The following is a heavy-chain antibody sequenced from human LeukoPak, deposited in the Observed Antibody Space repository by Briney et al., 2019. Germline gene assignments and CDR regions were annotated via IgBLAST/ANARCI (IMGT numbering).Heavy chain of an antibody. Sequence: SQTLSLTCAISGDSVSSNSAAWNWIRQSPSRGLEWLGRTYYRSKWYNDYAVSVKSRITINPDTSKNQFSLQLNSVTPEDTAVYYCARDSSGWPRDYYYYGMDVWGQGTTVTVPS. D-gene: IGHD6-19*01. J-gene: IGHJ6*02. CDR1: GDSVSSNSAA. CDR3: ARDSSGWPRDYYYYGMDV. CDR2: TYYRSKWYN. V-gene: IGHV6-1*01.